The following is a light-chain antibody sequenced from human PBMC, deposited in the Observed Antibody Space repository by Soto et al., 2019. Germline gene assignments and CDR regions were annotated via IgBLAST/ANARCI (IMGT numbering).Light chain of an antibody. J-gene: IGKJ1*01. Sequence: EIVLTQSPGTLSLSPGERATLSCMASQSVSSSYLAWYQQKPGQAPRLLIYGASSRATGIPDRFSGSGSGTDFTLTISRLEPEDFAVYYCQQYGSSRKWTFGQGTKVDIK. CDR3: QQYGSSRKWT. V-gene: IGKV3-20*01. CDR1: QSVSSSY. CDR2: GAS.